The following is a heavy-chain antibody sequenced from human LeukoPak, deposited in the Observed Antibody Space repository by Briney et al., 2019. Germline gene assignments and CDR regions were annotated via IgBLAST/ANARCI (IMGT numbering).Heavy chain of an antibody. CDR1: GLTFSSYW. J-gene: IGHJ4*02. D-gene: IGHD3-22*01. CDR3: LRGAHYDTSGYYY. CDR2: IKNDGSST. Sequence: PGGSPRLSCAASGLTFSSYWMHWVRQAPGEGLVWVSRIKNDGSSTIYADSVRGRFSISRDNAKNTLYLQMNSLRHEDTAVYYCLRGAHYDTSGYYYWGQGALVTVSS. V-gene: IGHV3-74*01.